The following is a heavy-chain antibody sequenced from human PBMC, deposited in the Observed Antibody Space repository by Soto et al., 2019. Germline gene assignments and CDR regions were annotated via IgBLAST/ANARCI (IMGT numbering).Heavy chain of an antibody. D-gene: IGHD6-19*01. V-gene: IGHV3-48*02. J-gene: IGHJ4*02. CDR2: ITSDTNTI. CDR1: GFPFSIYS. CDR3: ARSVEGHFDY. Sequence: EVQLVESGGGLVQPGGSLRHTCAASGFPFSIYSMNWVRQAPGKGLEWSSYITSDTNTIKYADSVKGRFTISRDNAKNLVYLQMNSLRDEDTAVYFCARSVEGHFDYWGQGTVVTVSS.